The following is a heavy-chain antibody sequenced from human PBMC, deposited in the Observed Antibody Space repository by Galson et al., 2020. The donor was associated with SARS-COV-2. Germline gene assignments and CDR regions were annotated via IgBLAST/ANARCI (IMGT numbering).Heavy chain of an antibody. D-gene: IGHD6-19*01. CDR1: GGSIRSSNW. Sequence: SETLSLTCAVSGGSIRSSNWWSWVRQPPGKGLEWLGEIYHSGSTNYNPSLKSRVTISVDKSKNQFSLKLSSVTAADTAVYYCARASIAVANYYFDYWGQGTLVTVSS. V-gene: IGHV4-4*02. J-gene: IGHJ4*02. CDR3: ARASIAVANYYFDY. CDR2: IYHSGST.